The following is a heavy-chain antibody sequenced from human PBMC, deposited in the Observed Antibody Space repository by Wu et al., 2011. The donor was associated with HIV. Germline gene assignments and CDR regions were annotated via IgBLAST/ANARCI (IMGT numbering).Heavy chain of an antibody. CDR3: ARDLSLLRGELRVXGSSSLPPAHRPSLLYGXDV. Sequence: QVQLVQSGAEVKKPGSSVKVSCKASGGTFSSYAISWVRQAPGQGLEWMGRIIPIFGTANYAQKFQGRVTITADKSTSTAYMELSSLRSEDTAVYYCARDLSLLRGELRVXGSSSLPPAHRPSLLYGXDVWGQGPRSPSP. CDR2: IIPIFGTA. D-gene: IGHD3-10*01. CDR1: GGTFSSYA. V-gene: IGHV1-69*14. J-gene: IGHJ6*02.